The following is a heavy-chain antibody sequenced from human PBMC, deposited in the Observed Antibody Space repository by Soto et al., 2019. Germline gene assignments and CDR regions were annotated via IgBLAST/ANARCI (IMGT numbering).Heavy chain of an antibody. Sequence: PGQSLKLSGRASGDPFTRYWISWVHQMHGKGLEWMGRIDPSDSYNSYSPSFQGHVTISGDKSINTAYLQWSSLKASDTAIYYCARRIEKDAVDGWGQGTMVTFS. J-gene: IGHJ3*01. CDR1: GDPFTRYW. D-gene: IGHD2-21*01. CDR3: ARRIEKDAVDG. V-gene: IGHV5-10-1*01. CDR2: IDPSDSYN.